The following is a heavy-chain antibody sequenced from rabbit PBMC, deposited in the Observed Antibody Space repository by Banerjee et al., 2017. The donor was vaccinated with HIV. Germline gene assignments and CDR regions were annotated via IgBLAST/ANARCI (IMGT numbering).Heavy chain of an antibody. V-gene: IGHV1S40*01. Sequence: QSLEESGGGLVKPGGSLTLTCKASGFDFSSYWMYWVRQARGKGLEWIGAIYLGKGETYYASWVNGRFIISKASWTTVTLQMTSLTAADTASYFCARDLAGVIGWNFNLWGPGTLVTVS. D-gene: IGHD4-1*01. CDR1: GFDFSSYW. J-gene: IGHJ4*01. CDR3: ARDLAGVIGWNFNL. CDR2: IYLGKGET.